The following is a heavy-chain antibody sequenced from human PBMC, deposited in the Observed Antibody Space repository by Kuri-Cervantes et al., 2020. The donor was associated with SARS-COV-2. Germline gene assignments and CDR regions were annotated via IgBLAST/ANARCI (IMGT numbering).Heavy chain of an antibody. V-gene: IGHV4-34*01. CDR3: ARDLGGYGSYLAHGFDY. J-gene: IGHJ4*02. CDR2: INHSGST. Sequence: SETLSLTCAVYGGSFSGYYWSWIRQPPGKGLEWIGEINHSGSTNYNPSLKSRVTISVDTSKNQFSLKLSSVTAADTAVYYCARDLGGYGSYLAHGFDYWGQETLVTVSS. D-gene: IGHD1-26*01. CDR1: GGSFSGYY.